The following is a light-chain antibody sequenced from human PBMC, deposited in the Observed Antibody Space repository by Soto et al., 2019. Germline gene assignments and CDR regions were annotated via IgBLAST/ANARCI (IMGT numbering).Light chain of an antibody. J-gene: IGLJ1*01. Sequence: QSALTQPHSASGAPGQSVTISCTGTSSDVGNYNSVSWYQQHPGKAPKVIIYELTKRPSGVPDRFSGSKSGNTASLTVSGLQAEDEADYYCSSYAANNRVFGTGTKVTVL. CDR3: SSYAANNRV. CDR2: ELT. CDR1: SSDVGNYNS. V-gene: IGLV2-8*01.